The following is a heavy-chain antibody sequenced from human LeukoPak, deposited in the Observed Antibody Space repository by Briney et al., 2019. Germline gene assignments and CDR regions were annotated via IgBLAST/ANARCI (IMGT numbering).Heavy chain of an antibody. CDR1: GFTFSSYG. J-gene: IGHJ4*02. Sequence: GGSLRLSCAASGFTFSSYGMHWVRQAPGKGLEWVANINQDGSEKYYVDSVKGRFTISRDNAKNSLYLQMNSLRVEDTAVYYCARPGYWGQGTLVTVSS. CDR2: INQDGSEK. V-gene: IGHV3-7*01. CDR3: ARPGY.